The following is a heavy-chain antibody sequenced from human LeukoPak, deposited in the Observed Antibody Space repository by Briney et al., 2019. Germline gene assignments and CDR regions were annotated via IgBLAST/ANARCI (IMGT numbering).Heavy chain of an antibody. CDR3: ASLNYYDSSGYPGLRSFDY. V-gene: IGHV4-39*07. D-gene: IGHD3-22*01. Sequence: ASETLSLTCTVSGGSISSSSYYWGWIRQPPGKGLEWIGSIYYSGSTYYNPSLKSRVTISIDTSKNQFSLKLSSVTAADTAVYYCASLNYYDSSGYPGLRSFDYWGQGTLVTVSS. J-gene: IGHJ4*02. CDR2: IYYSGST. CDR1: GGSISSSSYY.